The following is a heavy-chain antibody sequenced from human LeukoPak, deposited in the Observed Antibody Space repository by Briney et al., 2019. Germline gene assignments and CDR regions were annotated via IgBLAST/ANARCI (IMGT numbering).Heavy chain of an antibody. V-gene: IGHV3-53*01. CDR1: GFILTSNY. CDR3: ARAVTLAGPFDY. J-gene: IGHJ4*01. CDR2: IYSGGST. D-gene: IGHD6-13*01. Sequence: GGSLRLSCAASGFILTSNYMSWVRQAPGKGLEWVSTIYSGGSTYYADSVKGRFTISRDNSQNKLYLQMNSLRAEDTAVYYCARAVTLAGPFDYWGHGTLVTVSS.